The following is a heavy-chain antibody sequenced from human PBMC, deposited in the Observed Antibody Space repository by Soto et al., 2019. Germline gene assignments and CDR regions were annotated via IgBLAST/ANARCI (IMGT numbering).Heavy chain of an antibody. CDR2: IVVGSGNT. CDR3: AADVTAMTLGNDAFDI. Sequence: GASVKVSCKASGFTFTSSAMQWVRQARGQRLEWIGWIVVGSGNTNYAQKFQERVTITRDMSTSTAYMELSSLRSEDTAVYYCAADVTAMTLGNDAFDIWGQGTMVTVSS. J-gene: IGHJ3*02. CDR1: GFTFTSSA. V-gene: IGHV1-58*02. D-gene: IGHD5-18*01.